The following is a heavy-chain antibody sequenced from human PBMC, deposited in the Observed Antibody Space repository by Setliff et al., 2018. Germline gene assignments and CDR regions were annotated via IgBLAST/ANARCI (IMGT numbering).Heavy chain of an antibody. CDR2: ISAFSRHT. D-gene: IGHD1-1*01. J-gene: IGHJ3*02. Sequence: GASVKVSCKASGYSFTMYGVNWVRQAPGQGIEWMGWISAFSRHTEYSQKFKGRVAVTTDASTSTAYLDLWSLTSNDTAVYYCLRDRPYINSPENAFDIWGQGTTVTVSS. CDR1: GYSFTMYG. V-gene: IGHV1-18*01. CDR3: LRDRPYINSPENAFDI.